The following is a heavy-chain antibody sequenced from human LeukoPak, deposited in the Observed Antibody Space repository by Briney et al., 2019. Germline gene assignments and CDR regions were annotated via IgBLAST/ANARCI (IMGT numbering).Heavy chain of an antibody. J-gene: IGHJ4*02. V-gene: IGHV3-30*18. D-gene: IGHD2-2*01. CDR2: ISYDGSNK. CDR1: GFTFSSYG. Sequence: GGSLRLSCAASGFTFSSYGMHWVRQAPGKGLEWVAVISYDGSNKYYADSVKGRFTISRDNSKNTLYLQMNSLRAEDTAVYYCAKSRLGYCSSTSCQAPGDWGQGTLVTVSS. CDR3: AKSRLGYCSSTSCQAPGD.